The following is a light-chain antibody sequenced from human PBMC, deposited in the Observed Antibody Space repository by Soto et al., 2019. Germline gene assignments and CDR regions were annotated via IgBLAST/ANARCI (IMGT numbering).Light chain of an antibody. V-gene: IGLV2-18*02. Sequence: QSAPTPPPSLSRAPWQSVPLSRPGNNSDVGSYNRVSWYQQPPGAAPKLMIYEVSNRPSGVPDRFSGSKSGNTASLTISGLQAEDEADYYCNSYTGSSTYVFGTGTKVTVL. CDR1: NSDVGSYNR. CDR3: NSYTGSSTYV. CDR2: EVS. J-gene: IGLJ1*01.